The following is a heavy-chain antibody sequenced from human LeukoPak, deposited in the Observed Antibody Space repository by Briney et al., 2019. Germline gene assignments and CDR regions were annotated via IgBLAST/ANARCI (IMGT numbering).Heavy chain of an antibody. CDR1: GFAFSSYG. V-gene: IGHV3-30*18. CDR2: ISYDGSNK. J-gene: IGHJ4*02. D-gene: IGHD3-10*01. CDR3: AKDRGRVRGVNDY. Sequence: GGSLRLSCAASGFAFSSYGMHWVRQSPGKGLEWVAVISYDGSNKYYADSVKGRFTISRDNSKNTLYLQMNSLRAEDTAVYYCAKDRGRVRGVNDYWGQGTLVTVSS.